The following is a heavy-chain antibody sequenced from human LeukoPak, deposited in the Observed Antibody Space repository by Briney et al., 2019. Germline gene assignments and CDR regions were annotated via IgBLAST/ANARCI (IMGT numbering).Heavy chain of an antibody. CDR1: GGFVSSGGYY. CDR2: IYYSGST. CDR3: ARDGSGSGRSYGMDV. V-gene: IGHV4-31*03. Sequence: SETLSLTCTVSGGFVSSGGYYWSWIRQHPGKGLEWIGYIYYSGSTYYNPSLKSRVTISVDTSKNQFSLKLSSVTAADTAVYYCARDGSGSGRSYGMDVWGQGTTVTVSS. J-gene: IGHJ6*02. D-gene: IGHD2-15*01.